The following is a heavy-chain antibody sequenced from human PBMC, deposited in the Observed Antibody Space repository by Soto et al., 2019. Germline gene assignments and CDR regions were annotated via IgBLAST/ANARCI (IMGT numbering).Heavy chain of an antibody. D-gene: IGHD4-17*01. CDR1: GYTFTSYG. CDR3: ARVWYCDYKPDANYYYYGMDF. J-gene: IGHJ6*02. Sequence: ASVKVSCKASGYTFTSYGISWVRQAPGQGLEWMGWISAYNGNTNYAQKLQGRVTMTTDTSTSTAYMELRSLRSDDAAVYYCARVWYCDYKPDANYYYYGMDFWGQGTTVTVSS. CDR2: ISAYNGNT. V-gene: IGHV1-18*01.